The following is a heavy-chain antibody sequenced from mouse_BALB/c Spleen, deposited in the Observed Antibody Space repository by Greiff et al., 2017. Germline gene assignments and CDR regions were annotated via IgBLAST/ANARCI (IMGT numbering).Heavy chain of an antibody. CDR1: EYEFPSHD. CDR3: ARQAHYYGHWYFDV. Sequence: EVHLVESGGGLVQPGESLKLSCESNEYEFPSHDMSWVRKTPEKRLELVAAINSDGGSTYYPDTMERRFIISRDNTKKTLYLQMSSLRSEDTALYYCARQAHYYGHWYFDVWGAGTTVTVSS. CDR2: INSDGGST. D-gene: IGHD1-2*01. J-gene: IGHJ1*01. V-gene: IGHV5-2*01.